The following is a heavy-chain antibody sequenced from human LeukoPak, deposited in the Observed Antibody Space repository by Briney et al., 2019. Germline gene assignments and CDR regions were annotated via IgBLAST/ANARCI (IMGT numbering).Heavy chain of an antibody. D-gene: IGHD4-17*01. Sequence: PGGSLRLSCSVSGFTFSRYAMHWVRQAPGKGLEYVSAISSNGGSTYYTDSVKGRTTISRDNSKKTLYLQMSSLRAEDTAVYYCATSKYGDYVPPFDFWGQGTLVTVSS. V-gene: IGHV3-64D*09. CDR2: ISSNGGST. CDR1: GFTFSRYA. J-gene: IGHJ4*02. CDR3: ATSKYGDYVPPFDF.